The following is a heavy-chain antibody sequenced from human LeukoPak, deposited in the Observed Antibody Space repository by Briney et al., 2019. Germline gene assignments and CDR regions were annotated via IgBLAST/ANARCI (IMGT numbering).Heavy chain of an antibody. CDR1: GFTFSSYE. V-gene: IGHV3-48*03. J-gene: IGHJ6*02. Sequence: GGSLRLSCAASGFTFSSYEMNWVRQAPGKELEWVSYISSSGSTIYYADSVKGRFTISRDNAKNSLYLQMNSLRAEDTAVYYCARAPGYYYYGMDVWGQGTTVTVSS. CDR3: ARAPGYYYYGMDV. CDR2: ISSSGSTI.